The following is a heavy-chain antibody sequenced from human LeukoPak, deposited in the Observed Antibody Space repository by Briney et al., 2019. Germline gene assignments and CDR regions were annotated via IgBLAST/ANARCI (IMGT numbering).Heavy chain of an antibody. Sequence: ASVKVSCKASGYTFTGYYMHWVRQAPGQGLEWMGRINPNSGGTNYAQKFQGRVTMTRDTSISTAYMELSRLRSDDTAVYYCARDLGPKFIAAAGRKFDPWGQGTLVSVSS. CDR3: ARDLGPKFIAAAGRKFDP. V-gene: IGHV1-2*06. D-gene: IGHD6-13*01. J-gene: IGHJ5*02. CDR1: GYTFTGYY. CDR2: INPNSGGT.